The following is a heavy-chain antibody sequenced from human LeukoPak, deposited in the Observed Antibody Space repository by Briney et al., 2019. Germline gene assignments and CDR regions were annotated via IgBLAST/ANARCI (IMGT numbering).Heavy chain of an antibody. D-gene: IGHD2-15*01. V-gene: IGHV1-8*02. CDR2: MNPNSGNT. CDR3: ARGIVVVVAADNWFDP. Sequence: ASVKVSCKASGYTFTSYGISWVRQAPGQGLEWMGWMNPNSGNTGYAQKFQGRVTMTRNTSISTAYMELSSLRSEDTAVYYCARGIVVVVAADNWFDPWGQGTLVTVSS. J-gene: IGHJ5*02. CDR1: GYTFTSYG.